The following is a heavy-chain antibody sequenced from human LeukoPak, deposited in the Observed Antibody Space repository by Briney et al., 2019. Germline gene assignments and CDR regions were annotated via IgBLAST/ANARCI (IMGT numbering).Heavy chain of an antibody. V-gene: IGHV1-46*01. Sequence: GASVKVSCKASGYTFTSYYMHWVRQAPGQGLEWMGIINPSGGSTSYAQKFQGRVTMTRDTSTSTVYMELSSLRSEDTAVYYCARAGGWFGELHKMDLGFDPWGQGTLVTVSS. CDR2: INPSGGST. CDR3: ARAGGWFGELHKMDLGFDP. CDR1: GYTFTSYY. J-gene: IGHJ5*02. D-gene: IGHD3-10*01.